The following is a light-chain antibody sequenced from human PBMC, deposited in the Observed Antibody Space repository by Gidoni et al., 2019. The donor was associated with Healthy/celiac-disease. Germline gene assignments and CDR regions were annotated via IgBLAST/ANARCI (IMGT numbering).Light chain of an antibody. CDR3: QQYGSSPLFT. CDR1: QSVSSCY. Sequence: EIVLTQSPGTLFLSPGERATLSCRASQSVSSCYLAWYQQKPGQAPRLLIYGASSRATGIPDRFSGSGTGTDLTLTISRMEPEDFAVYYCQQYGSSPLFTFGPETKVDIK. CDR2: GAS. J-gene: IGKJ3*01. V-gene: IGKV3-20*01.